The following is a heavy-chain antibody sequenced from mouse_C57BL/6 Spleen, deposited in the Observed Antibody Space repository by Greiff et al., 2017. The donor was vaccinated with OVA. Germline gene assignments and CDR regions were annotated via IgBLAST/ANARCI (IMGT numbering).Heavy chain of an antibody. CDR1: GYTFTSYW. V-gene: IGHV1-61*01. CDR3: AKGGVTTGDY. Sequence: VQLQQPGAELVRPGSSVKLSCKASGYTFTSYWMDWVKQRPGQGLEWIGNIYPSDSETHYNQKFKDKATLTVDKSSSTAYMQLSSLTSEDSAVYYCAKGGVTTGDYWGQGTTLTVSS. J-gene: IGHJ2*01. D-gene: IGHD2-2*01. CDR2: IYPSDSET.